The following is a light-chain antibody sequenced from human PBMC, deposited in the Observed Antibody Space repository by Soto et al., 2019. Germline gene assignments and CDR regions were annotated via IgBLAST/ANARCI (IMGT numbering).Light chain of an antibody. J-gene: IGKJ4*01. CDR2: GAS. Sequence: EIVLTQSPGTLSLSPGERATLSCRASQSVSSSYLAWYQQKPGQAPRLLIYGASSRATGIPDSFSGSGSGTDFTLNISRREPEDFAVYYCQQYDSSLGLTFDGGTKVEIK. CDR1: QSVSSSY. CDR3: QQYDSSLGLT. V-gene: IGKV3-20*01.